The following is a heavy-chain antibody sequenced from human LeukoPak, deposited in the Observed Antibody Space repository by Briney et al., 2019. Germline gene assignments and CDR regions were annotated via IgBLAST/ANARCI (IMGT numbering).Heavy chain of an antibody. V-gene: IGHV4-34*01. J-gene: IGHJ3*02. Sequence: SETLSLTCAVYGGSFSDCYWSWIRQPPGKGLEWIGEINHNGSTHYHPSLKSRVTISADTSKNQFSLKLTSVTAADTAVYYCARIPRRYSPGKTDYYYDAFDIWGQGTKVAVSS. CDR2: INHNGST. CDR1: GGSFSDCY. D-gene: IGHD3-22*01. CDR3: ARIPRRYSPGKTDYYYDAFDI.